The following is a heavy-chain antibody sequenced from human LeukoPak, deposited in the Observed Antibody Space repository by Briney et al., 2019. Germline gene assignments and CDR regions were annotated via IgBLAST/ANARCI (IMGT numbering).Heavy chain of an antibody. Sequence: ASVKVSCKASGYTFTGYYMHWVRQAPGQGLEWMGWISAYNGNTNYAQKLQGRVTMTTDTSTSTAYMELRSLRSDDTAVYYCARDLCSGGSCYFGYYGMDVWGQGTTVTVSS. J-gene: IGHJ6*02. CDR1: GYTFTGYY. CDR2: ISAYNGNT. D-gene: IGHD2-15*01. CDR3: ARDLCSGGSCYFGYYGMDV. V-gene: IGHV1-18*04.